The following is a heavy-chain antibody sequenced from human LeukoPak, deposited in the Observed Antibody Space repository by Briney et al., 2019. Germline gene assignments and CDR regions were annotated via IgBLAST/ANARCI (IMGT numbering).Heavy chain of an antibody. J-gene: IGHJ4*02. Sequence: PGGSLRLSCAASGFTFTSSAVSWVRQAPGKGLEWVSVVSGSGHTTYYADSVKGRFTVSRDNSKNTVFLQMNSLRAEDTAVYFCAKEPHILTGYYTDYFDFWGQGTLVTVSS. D-gene: IGHD3-9*01. V-gene: IGHV3-23*01. CDR2: VSGSGHTT. CDR3: AKEPHILTGYYTDYFDF. CDR1: GFTFTSSA.